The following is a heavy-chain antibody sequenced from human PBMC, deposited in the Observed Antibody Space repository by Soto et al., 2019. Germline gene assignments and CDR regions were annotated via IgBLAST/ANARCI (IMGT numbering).Heavy chain of an antibody. V-gene: IGHV3-30-3*01. D-gene: IGHD2-15*01. CDR2: ISYDGSNK. CDR1: GFTFSSYA. Sequence: GGSLRLSCAASGFTFSSYAMHWVRQAPGKGLEWVAVISYDGSNKYYADSVKGRFTISRDNSKNTLYLQMNSLRAEDTAVYYCARSQSYCSGGSCPDVFDIWAQGTMVTVSS. J-gene: IGHJ3*02. CDR3: ARSQSYCSGGSCPDVFDI.